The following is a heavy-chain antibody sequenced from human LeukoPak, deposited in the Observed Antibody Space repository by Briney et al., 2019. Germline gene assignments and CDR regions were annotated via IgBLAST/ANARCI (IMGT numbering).Heavy chain of an antibody. D-gene: IGHD5-12*01. V-gene: IGHV3-23*01. CDR3: AKDLGRWGIVATTDY. CDR2: ISGSGGST. CDR1: GFTFSSYA. J-gene: IGHJ4*02. Sequence: GGSLRLSCAASGFTFSSYAMSWVRQAPGKGLEWVSAISGSGGSTYYADSVKGRFTISRDNSKNTLYLQMNSLRAEDTAVYYCAKDLGRWGIVATTDYWGQGTLVTVSS.